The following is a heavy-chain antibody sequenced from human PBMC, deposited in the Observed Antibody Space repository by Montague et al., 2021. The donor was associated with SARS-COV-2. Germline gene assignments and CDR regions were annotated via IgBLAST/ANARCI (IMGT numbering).Heavy chain of an antibody. CDR1: GFTFSSYE. Sequence: SLRLSCAASGFTFSSYEMNWVRQAPGKGLEWVSYISSSGSTIYYSDSXKGRFTISRDNAKNSLYLQMNSLRAEDTAVYYCARADTAMVTYFDYWGQGTLVTVSS. CDR2: ISSSGSTI. J-gene: IGHJ4*02. V-gene: IGHV3-48*03. D-gene: IGHD5-18*01. CDR3: ARADTAMVTYFDY.